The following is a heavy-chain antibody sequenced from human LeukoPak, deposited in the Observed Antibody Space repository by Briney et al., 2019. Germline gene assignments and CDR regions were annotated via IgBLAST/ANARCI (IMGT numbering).Heavy chain of an antibody. CDR2: ISSSSSTI. J-gene: IGHJ4*02. D-gene: IGHD6-13*01. CDR1: GFTFSSYS. V-gene: IGHV3-48*01. Sequence: GGSLRLSCAASGFTFSSYSMNWVRQAQGKGLEWVSYISSSSSTIYYADSVKGRFTISRDNAKNSLYLQMNSLRAEDTAVYYCARGIQDSSSWPIDYWGQGTLVTVSS. CDR3: ARGIQDSSSWPIDY.